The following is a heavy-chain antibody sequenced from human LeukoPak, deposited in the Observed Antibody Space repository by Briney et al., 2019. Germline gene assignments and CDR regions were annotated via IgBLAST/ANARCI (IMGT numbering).Heavy chain of an antibody. J-gene: IGHJ3*02. D-gene: IGHD3-9*01. V-gene: IGHV4-34*01. CDR1: GGSFSGYY. CDR3: TLTNDAFDI. CDR2: INHSGNT. Sequence: PSETLSLTCAVYGGSFSGYYWSWIRQPPGKGLEWIGEINHSGNTNYNPSLKSRVTISVDTSKNQFSLKLSSVTAADTAVYYCTLTNDAFDIWGQGTMVTVSS.